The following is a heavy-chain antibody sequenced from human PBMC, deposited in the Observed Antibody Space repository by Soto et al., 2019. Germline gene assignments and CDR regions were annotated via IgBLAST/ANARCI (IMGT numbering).Heavy chain of an antibody. CDR3: ARLAQLETYYYYGMDV. CDR1: GYSFTSYW. CDR2: IYPGDSDT. D-gene: IGHD6-6*01. V-gene: IGHV5-51*01. Sequence: GESLKISCKGSGYSFTSYWIGWVRQMPGKGLEWMGIIYPGDSDTRYSPSFQGQVTISADKSISTAYLQWSSLKASDTAMYYCARLAQLETYYYYGMDVWGQGTTVTVSS. J-gene: IGHJ6*02.